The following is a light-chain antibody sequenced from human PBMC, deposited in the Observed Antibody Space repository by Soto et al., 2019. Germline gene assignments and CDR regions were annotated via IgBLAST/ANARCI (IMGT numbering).Light chain of an antibody. J-gene: IGKJ1*01. CDR1: QDISNY. CDR3: QQYNSYPWT. Sequence: GDRVTITFQASQDISNYLNWYQQKPGKAPKLLISDASRLETGVTSRFSGRGSGTDFTLTISSLQPEDFATYYCQQYNSYPWTFGQGTKVDIK. CDR2: DAS. V-gene: IGKV1-33*01.